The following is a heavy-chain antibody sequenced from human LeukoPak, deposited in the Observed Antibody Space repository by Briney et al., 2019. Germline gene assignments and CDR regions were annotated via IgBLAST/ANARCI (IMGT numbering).Heavy chain of an antibody. CDR1: GGTFSSYA. D-gene: IGHD4-17*01. CDR3: ARGPGITVTTHYFDY. Sequence: SVKVSCKASGGTFSSYAISWVRQAPGQGLEWMGRIIPILGIANYAQKFQGRVTITADKSTSTAYMELSSLRSEDTAVYYCARGPGITVTTHYFDYWGQGTLVTVSS. CDR2: IIPILGIA. V-gene: IGHV1-69*04. J-gene: IGHJ4*02.